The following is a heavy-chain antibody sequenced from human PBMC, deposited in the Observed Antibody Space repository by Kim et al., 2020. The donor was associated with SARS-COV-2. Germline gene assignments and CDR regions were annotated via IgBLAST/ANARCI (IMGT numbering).Heavy chain of an antibody. V-gene: IGHV5-51*01. D-gene: IGHD2-15*01. Sequence: GESLKISCKGSGDSFTNYWIAWVRQTPGKGLEWMGIIYPGDSDTRYSPSFQGQVTMSADKSINTAYLQWSSLQASDTAIYYCARRICSRGSCRADTWGQGTLVSFSS. CDR1: GDSFTNYW. CDR2: IYPGDSDT. CDR3: ARRICSRGSCRADT. J-gene: IGHJ5*02.